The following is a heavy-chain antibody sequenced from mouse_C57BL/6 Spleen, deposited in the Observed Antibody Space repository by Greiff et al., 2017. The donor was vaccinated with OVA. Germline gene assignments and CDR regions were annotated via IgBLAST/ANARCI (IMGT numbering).Heavy chain of an antibody. J-gene: IGHJ2*01. Sequence: EVKLMESGGGLVKPGGSLKLSCAASGFTFSDYGMHWVRQAPEKGLEWVAYISSGSSTIYYADTVKGRFTISRDNAKNTLFLQMTSLRSEDTAMYYCARSHYDSSIFDYWGQGTTLTVSS. V-gene: IGHV5-17*01. CDR2: ISSGSSTI. CDR3: ARSHYDSSIFDY. D-gene: IGHD1-1*01. CDR1: GFTFSDYG.